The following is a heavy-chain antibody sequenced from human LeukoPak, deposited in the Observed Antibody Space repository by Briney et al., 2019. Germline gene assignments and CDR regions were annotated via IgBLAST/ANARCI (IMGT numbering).Heavy chain of an antibody. CDR2: IIPIFGTA. CDR1: GGTFSSYA. D-gene: IGHD3-22*01. V-gene: IGHV1-69*13. CDR3: ARDPETYYYDSSGYFAFDI. Sequence: ASVKVSCKASGGTFSSYAISWVRQAPGQGLEWMGGIIPIFGTANYAQKFQGRVTITADESTSTAYMELSSLRSEDTAVYYCARDPETYYYDSSGYFAFDIWGQGTMVTVSS. J-gene: IGHJ3*02.